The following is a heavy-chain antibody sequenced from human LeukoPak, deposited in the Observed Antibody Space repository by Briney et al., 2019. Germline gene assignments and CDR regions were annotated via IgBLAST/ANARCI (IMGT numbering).Heavy chain of an antibody. CDR2: INSDGSTT. Sequence: PGGSLRLSCEASGFTFRTYWMHWVRQAPGKGLVWVSGINSDGSTTDYADSVGGRFTISRDNAKNTLYLQLNSPRDEDTAVYYCIRGNGGWAYWGQGTLVTVSS. CDR1: GFTFRTYW. V-gene: IGHV3-74*01. J-gene: IGHJ4*02. D-gene: IGHD6-19*01. CDR3: IRGNGGWAY.